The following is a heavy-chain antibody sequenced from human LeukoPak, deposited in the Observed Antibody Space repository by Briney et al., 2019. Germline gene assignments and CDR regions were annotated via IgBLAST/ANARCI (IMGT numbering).Heavy chain of an antibody. CDR3: AREILGGFNPGAY. V-gene: IGHV4-59*12. CDR2: IHSSGSP. D-gene: IGHD1-14*01. CDR1: LDSTTSNF. J-gene: IGHJ4*02. Sequence: SETLSLTCTVSLDSTTSNFWGWVRQPPGKGLEWIGEIHSSGSPNYNPSLQSRVTISIDRSRNQIALELSSVTAADTAVYYCAREILGGFNPGAYWGQGTLVTVSS.